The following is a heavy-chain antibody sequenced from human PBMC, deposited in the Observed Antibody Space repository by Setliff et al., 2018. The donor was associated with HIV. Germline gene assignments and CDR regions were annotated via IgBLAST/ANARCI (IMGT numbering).Heavy chain of an antibody. CDR2: IYTSGST. CDR3: ARRNSNDYENWFDP. CDR1: GGSIIDSRYF. V-gene: IGHV4-39*07. J-gene: IGHJ5*02. Sequence: SETLSLTCTVSGGSIIDSRYFWGWIRQPPGKGLEWIGRIYTSGSTNYNPSLKSRVTMSVDTSKNQFSLKLSSVTAADTAVYYCARRNSNDYENWFDPWGQGTLVTVSS. D-gene: IGHD3-22*01.